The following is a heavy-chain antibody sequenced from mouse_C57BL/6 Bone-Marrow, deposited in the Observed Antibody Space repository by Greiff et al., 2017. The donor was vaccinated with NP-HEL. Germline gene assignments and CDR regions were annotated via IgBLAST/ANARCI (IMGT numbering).Heavy chain of an antibody. Sequence: QVQLQQSGAELVRPGTSVKVSCKASGYAFTNYLIEWVKQRPGQGLEWIGVINPGSGGTNYNEKFKGKATLTADKSSSTAYMQLSSLTSEDSAVYFCARDLVYDYDFFDYWGQGTTLTVSS. CDR3: ARDLVYDYDFFDY. CDR2: INPGSGGT. D-gene: IGHD2-4*01. V-gene: IGHV1-54*01. CDR1: GYAFTNYL. J-gene: IGHJ2*01.